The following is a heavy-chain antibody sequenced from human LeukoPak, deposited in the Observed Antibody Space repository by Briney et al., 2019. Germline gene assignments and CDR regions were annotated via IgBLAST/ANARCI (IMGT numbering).Heavy chain of an antibody. CDR1: GGSFSGYY. CDR2: INHSGST. D-gene: IGHD1-26*01. J-gene: IGHJ4*02. V-gene: IGHV4-34*01. Sequence: PSETLSLTCAVHGGSFSGYYWSWIRQPPGKGLEWIGEINHSGSTNYNPSLKSRVTISVDTSKNQFSLKLSSVTAADTAVYYCAREGIVGATSTWGQGTLVTVSS. CDR3: AREGIVGATST.